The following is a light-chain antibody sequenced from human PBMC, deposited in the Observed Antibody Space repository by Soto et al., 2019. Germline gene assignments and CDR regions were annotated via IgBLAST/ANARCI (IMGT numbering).Light chain of an antibody. CDR2: GAS. CDR1: QSVSNH. J-gene: IGKJ5*01. Sequence: EIVLTQSPATLSVSPGERATLSCRASQSVSNHLAWYQQKPGQAPRLLIYGASNRATGIPARFSGSGSGTEFALTISSLQSEDFALYYCQQYKNWPPITFGQGTRLEIK. CDR3: QQYKNWPPIT. V-gene: IGKV3-15*01.